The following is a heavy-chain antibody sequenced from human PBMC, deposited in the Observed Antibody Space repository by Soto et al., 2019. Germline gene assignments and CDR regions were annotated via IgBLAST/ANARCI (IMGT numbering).Heavy chain of an antibody. CDR1: GFTFSSYG. J-gene: IGHJ3*02. D-gene: IGHD6-6*01. CDR3: ARDGHIVTIAATDAFEI. CDR2: IWYDGSNK. Sequence: GGSLRLSCAASGFTFSSYGMHWVRQAPGKGLEWVAVIWYDGSNKYYADSVKGRFTISRDNSKNTLYLQMNSLRAEDTAVYYCARDGHIVTIAATDAFEIWGQGPMVTVS. V-gene: IGHV3-33*01.